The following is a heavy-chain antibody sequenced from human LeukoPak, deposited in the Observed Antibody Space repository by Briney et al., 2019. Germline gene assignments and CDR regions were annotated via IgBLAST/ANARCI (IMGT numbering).Heavy chain of an antibody. D-gene: IGHD1-1*01. V-gene: IGHV1-3*04. Sequence: ASVKVSCKASGYTFISYVMHWVRQAPGQRLEWMGWINTGNGNTKYSQKFQGRVTITRDTSASTAYMELSSLGSEDTAVFYCVRYNHNWFFDYWGQGTLVTVSS. CDR2: INTGNGNT. CDR3: VRYNHNWFFDY. CDR1: GYTFISYV. J-gene: IGHJ4*02.